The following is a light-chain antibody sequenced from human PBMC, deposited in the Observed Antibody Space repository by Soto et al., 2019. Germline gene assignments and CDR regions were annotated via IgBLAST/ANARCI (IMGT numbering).Light chain of an antibody. CDR1: SSDVGGYNS. Sequence: QSVLTQPASVSGSPGQSITISCTGTSSDVGGYNSVSWYRQHPGKAPKLIIYDVTNRPSGVSSRFSASKSGYTASLTISGLQAEDEADYYCSSYTSTSTLYVFGTGTKLTVL. V-gene: IGLV2-14*01. CDR3: SSYTSTSTLYV. CDR2: DVT. J-gene: IGLJ1*01.